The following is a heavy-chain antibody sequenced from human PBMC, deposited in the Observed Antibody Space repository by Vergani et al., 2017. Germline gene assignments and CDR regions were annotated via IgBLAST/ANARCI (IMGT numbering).Heavy chain of an antibody. CDR3: ARVLIAAALKRTEGPRKWFDP. V-gene: IGHV4-61*02. J-gene: IGHJ5*02. CDR2: IYTSGST. CDR1: GGSISSGSYY. D-gene: IGHD6-13*01. Sequence: QVQLQESGPGLVKPSQTLSLTCTVSGGSISSGSYYWSWIRQPAGKGLEWIGRIYTSGSTNYNPSLKSRVTISVDTSKNQFSLKLSSVTAADTAVYYCARVLIAAALKRTEGPRKWFDPWGQGTLVTVSS.